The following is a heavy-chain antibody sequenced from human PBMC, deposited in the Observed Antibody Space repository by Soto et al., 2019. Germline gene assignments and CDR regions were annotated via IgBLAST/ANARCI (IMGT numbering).Heavy chain of an antibody. CDR3: TRAQPATLFDY. CDR2: SRNKANSYTT. D-gene: IGHD6-25*01. J-gene: IGHJ4*02. V-gene: IGHV3-72*01. Sequence: EVQLVESGGGLVQPGGSLRLSCAVSGFTFSDHYVDWVRQAPGKGLEWVGRSRNKANSYTTEYAASVRGRFTISRDDSKNSLYLQMSSLKTEDPARYYCTRAQPATLFDYWGQGTLVTVSS. CDR1: GFTFSDHY.